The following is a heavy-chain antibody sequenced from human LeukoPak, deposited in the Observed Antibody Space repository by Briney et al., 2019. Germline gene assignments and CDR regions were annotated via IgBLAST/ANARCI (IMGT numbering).Heavy chain of an antibody. D-gene: IGHD1-26*01. Sequence: ASVTVSCKASGYTFTGYYMHWVRQAPGQGLEWMGWINPNSGGTNYAQKFQGRVTMTRDTSISTAYMELSRLRSDDTAVYYCARSYSGSYYGHLYYWGQGTLVTVSS. CDR3: ARSYSGSYYGHLYY. CDR1: GYTFTGYY. J-gene: IGHJ4*02. CDR2: INPNSGGT. V-gene: IGHV1-2*02.